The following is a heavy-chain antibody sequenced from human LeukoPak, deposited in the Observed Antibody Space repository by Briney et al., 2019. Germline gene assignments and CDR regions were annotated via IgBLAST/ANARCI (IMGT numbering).Heavy chain of an antibody. D-gene: IGHD6-13*01. CDR3: ARDPLYSSSHYYYYGMDV. V-gene: IGHV4-31*03. CDR1: GGSISSGGYY. Sequence: SETLSLTCTVSGGSISSGGYYWSWIRQHPGKGLEWIGYIYYSGSTYYNPSLKSRVTISVDTSKNQFSLKLSSVTAADTAVYYCARDPLYSSSHYYYYGMDVWGQGTTVTASS. J-gene: IGHJ6*02. CDR2: IYYSGST.